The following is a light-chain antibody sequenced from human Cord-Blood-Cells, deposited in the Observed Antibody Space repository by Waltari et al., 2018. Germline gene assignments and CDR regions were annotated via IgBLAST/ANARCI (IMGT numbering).Light chain of an antibody. CDR3: QQYYITPT. CDR2: WAS. V-gene: IGKV4-1*01. J-gene: IGKJ1*01. CDR1: QSVLYSSNNKNY. Sequence: DIVMTQYPDSLALSLGERTTTNCKCTQSVLYSSNNKNYLAWYQQKPGQPPKLLIYWASTRESGVPDLFSGSVSGTDFTLTISSLQAEDVAVYYSQQYYITPTFGQGTKVEIK.